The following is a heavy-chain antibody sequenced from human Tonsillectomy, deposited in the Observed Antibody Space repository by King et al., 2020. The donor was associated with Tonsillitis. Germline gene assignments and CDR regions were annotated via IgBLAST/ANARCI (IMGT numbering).Heavy chain of an antibody. J-gene: IGHJ4*02. D-gene: IGHD3-22*01. CDR3: ARVSYDSSGYYPNYFDY. V-gene: IGHV2-70*11. Sequence: VTLKESGPALVKPTQTLTLTCTFSGFSLSTSGMYVSWIRQPPGTALEWLARLDWDDDKDYSTSLTTRLTISKDTPKNQVVLTMTNMDPVDTATYYCARVSYDSSGYYPNYFDYWGQGTLVTVSS. CDR2: LDWDDDK. CDR1: GFSLSTSGMY.